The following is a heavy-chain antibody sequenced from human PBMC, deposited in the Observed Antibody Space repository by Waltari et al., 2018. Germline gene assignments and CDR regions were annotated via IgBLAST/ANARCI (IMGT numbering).Heavy chain of an antibody. CDR3: ARRFLEWLPRMGGGMDV. V-gene: IGHV4-34*01. CDR2: INHSGST. Sequence: QVQLQQWGAGLLKPSETLSLTCAVYGGSFSGYYWSWIRQPPGKGLEWIGEINHSGSTNYNPSLKSRVTISVDTSKNQFSLKLSSVTAADTAVYYCARRFLEWLPRMGGGMDVWGQGTTVTVSS. CDR1: GGSFSGYY. J-gene: IGHJ6*02. D-gene: IGHD3-3*01.